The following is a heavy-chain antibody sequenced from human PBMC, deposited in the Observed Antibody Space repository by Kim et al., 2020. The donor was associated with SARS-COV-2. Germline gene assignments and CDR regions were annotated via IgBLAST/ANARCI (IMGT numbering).Heavy chain of an antibody. J-gene: IGHJ4*02. D-gene: IGHD3-10*01. Sequence: SETLSLTCTVSGGSISSSSYYWGWIRQPPGKGLEWIGSIYYSGSTYYNPSLKSRVTISVDTSKNQFSLKLSSVTAADTAVYYCARYGSGSYYKRAVGGEEDYYFDYWGQGTLVTVSS. V-gene: IGHV4-39*01. CDR1: GGSISSSSYY. CDR3: ARYGSGSYYKRAVGGEEDYYFDY. CDR2: IYYSGST.